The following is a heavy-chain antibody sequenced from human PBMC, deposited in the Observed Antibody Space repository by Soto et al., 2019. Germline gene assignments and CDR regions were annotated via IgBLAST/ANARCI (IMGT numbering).Heavy chain of an antibody. J-gene: IGHJ4*02. CDR2: MHPSGST. V-gene: IGHV4-4*07. CDR3: ARDQGIAAHVDY. CDR1: GGSISTYY. Sequence: QVQLQESGPGLVKPSETLSLTCTVSGGSISTYYWSWIRQPAGKGLEWIGRMHPSGSTNYNPSLKSRVTVSADTSKNQFSLKVSSLTAADTAVYYCARDQGIAAHVDYWGQGTLVTVSS. D-gene: IGHD6-13*01.